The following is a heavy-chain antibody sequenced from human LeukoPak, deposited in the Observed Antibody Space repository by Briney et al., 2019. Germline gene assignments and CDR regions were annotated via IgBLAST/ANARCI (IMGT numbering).Heavy chain of an antibody. CDR1: GFTFSSYA. J-gene: IGHJ4*02. D-gene: IGHD6-13*01. CDR2: ISYDGSNK. Sequence: GGSLRLSCAASGFTFSSYAMHWVRQAPGKGLEWVAVISYDGSNKYYADSVKGRFTISRDNSKNTLYLQMNSLRAEDTAVYYCAEDDGYSSSWSISGYFDYWGQGTLVIVSS. V-gene: IGHV3-30-3*01. CDR3: AEDDGYSSSWSISGYFDY.